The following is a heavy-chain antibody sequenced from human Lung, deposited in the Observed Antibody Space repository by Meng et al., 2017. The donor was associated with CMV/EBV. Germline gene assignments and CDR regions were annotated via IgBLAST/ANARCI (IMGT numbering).Heavy chain of an antibody. CDR1: FRSYT. V-gene: IGHV3-21*01. Sequence: FRSYTMTWVRQAPGKGLEWVSSVSSSSSYIYYADSVKGRFTISRDNAKNSLYMQMNSLRAEDTAVYYCVRVGGDYDSSGLWSYGLDVWGQGTTVTVSS. CDR2: VSSSSSYI. J-gene: IGHJ6*02. CDR3: VRVGGDYDSSGLWSYGLDV. D-gene: IGHD3-22*01.